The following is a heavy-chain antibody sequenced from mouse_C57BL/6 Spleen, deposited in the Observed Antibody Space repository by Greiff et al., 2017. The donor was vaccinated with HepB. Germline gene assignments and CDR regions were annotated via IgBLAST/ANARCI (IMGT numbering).Heavy chain of an antibody. CDR2: ISGGGGNT. J-gene: IGHJ2*01. D-gene: IGHD1-1*01. V-gene: IGHV5-9*01. CDR3: ARSRYGSSYDYFDY. Sequence: DVKLVESGGGLVKPGGSLKLSCAASGFTFSSYTMSWVRQTPEKRLEWVATISGGGGNTYYPDSVKGRFTISRDNAKNTLYLQMSSLRSEDTALYYCARSRYGSSYDYFDYWGQGTTLTVSS. CDR1: GFTFSSYT.